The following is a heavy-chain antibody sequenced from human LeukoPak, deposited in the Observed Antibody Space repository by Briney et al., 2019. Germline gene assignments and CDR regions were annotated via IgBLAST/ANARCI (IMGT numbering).Heavy chain of an antibody. CDR3: ARDDCGDTCYPGGY. D-gene: IGHD2-21*01. Sequence: ASVKVSYKASGYIFTKYVVHWARQAPGQRPEWMGWIKAGNGDTKYSQNFQDRLTITRDTSASTVYMELSSLTSEDTALYYCARDDCGDTCYPGGYWGQGTLVTVSS. CDR2: IKAGNGDT. CDR1: GYIFTKYV. V-gene: IGHV1-3*01. J-gene: IGHJ4*02.